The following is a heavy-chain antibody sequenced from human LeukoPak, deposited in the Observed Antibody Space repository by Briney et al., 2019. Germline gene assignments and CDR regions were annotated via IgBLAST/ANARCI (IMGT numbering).Heavy chain of an antibody. Sequence: PSETLSLTCTVSGGSISSSSYYWGWIRQPPGKGLEWIGSIYYSGSTYYNPSLKSRVTISVDTSKNQFSLKLSSVTAADTPVYYCARKRGSITIFGVVSSWFDPWGQGTLVTVSS. J-gene: IGHJ5*02. D-gene: IGHD3-3*01. V-gene: IGHV4-39*01. CDR2: IYYSGST. CDR1: GGSISSSSYY. CDR3: ARKRGSITIFGVVSSWFDP.